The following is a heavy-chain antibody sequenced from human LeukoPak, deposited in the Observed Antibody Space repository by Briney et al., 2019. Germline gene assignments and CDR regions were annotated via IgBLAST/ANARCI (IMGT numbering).Heavy chain of an antibody. V-gene: IGHV4-39*07. CDR1: GGSISSGRYY. CDR2: IYYSGST. J-gene: IGHJ5*02. Sequence: SEALSLTCTVSGGSISSGRYYWGWIRQPPGKGLEWIGSIYYSGSTYYNPSLKSRVTVSVDTSWNQFSLKLSSVTAADTAVYYCARAFCSSTNCFPNWFDPWGQGTLVTVSS. D-gene: IGHD2-2*01. CDR3: ARAFCSSTNCFPNWFDP.